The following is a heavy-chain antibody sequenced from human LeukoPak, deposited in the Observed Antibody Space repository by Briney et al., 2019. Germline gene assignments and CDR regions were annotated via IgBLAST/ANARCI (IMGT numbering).Heavy chain of an antibody. Sequence: PGGSLRLSCAASGFTFSSYAMSWVRQAPGKGLEWVSAIGGGGSDTKYADSVKGRFTISRDISRNTLYLQMNSLRADDTAVYYCAKAVTMVRGVIYYFDYWGQGTLVTVSS. V-gene: IGHV3-23*01. CDR2: IGGGGSDT. J-gene: IGHJ4*02. CDR3: AKAVTMVRGVIYYFDY. CDR1: GFTFSSYA. D-gene: IGHD3-10*01.